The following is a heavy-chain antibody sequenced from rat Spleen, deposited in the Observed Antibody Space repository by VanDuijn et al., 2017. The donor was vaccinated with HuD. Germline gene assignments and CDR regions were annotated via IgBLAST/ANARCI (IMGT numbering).Heavy chain of an antibody. D-gene: IGHD4-3*01. V-gene: IGHV5-29*01. CDR3: ATHNSGYFDY. CDR1: GFTFSAYY. CDR2: ISYDGSST. Sequence: EVQLVESGGGLVQPGRSLKLSCAASGFTFSAYYMAWVRQAPTKGLEWVATISYDGSSTYNRDSVKGRFTISRDNAKNTLYLQMDSLRPEDTATYYCATHNSGYFDYWGQGVMVTVSS. J-gene: IGHJ2*01.